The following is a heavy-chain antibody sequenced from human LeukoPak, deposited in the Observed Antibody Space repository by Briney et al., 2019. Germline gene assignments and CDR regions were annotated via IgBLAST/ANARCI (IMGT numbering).Heavy chain of an antibody. CDR3: AAVAAFYYYYGMDV. CDR2: ISSSSSYI. CDR1: GFTFSSYS. J-gene: IGHJ6*02. Sequence: GGSLGLSCAASGFTFSSYSMNWVRQAPGKGLEWVSSISSSSSYIYYADSVKGRFTISRDNAKNSLYLQMNSLRAEDTAVYYCAAVAAFYYYYGMDVWGQGTTVTVSS. D-gene: IGHD2-15*01. V-gene: IGHV3-21*01.